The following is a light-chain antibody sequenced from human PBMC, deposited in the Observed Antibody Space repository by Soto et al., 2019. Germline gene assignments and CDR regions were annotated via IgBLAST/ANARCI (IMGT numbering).Light chain of an antibody. CDR1: SGSIASGY. Sequence: NFMLTQPHSVSESPGKTVTISCTGSSGSIASGYVQWYQQRPGSAPTTLIYEDNQRPAGVPERFSGSIDSSSNSASLTISGLRPEDEADYYCQSSDGNNMVFGGGTKGTVL. CDR2: EDN. V-gene: IGLV6-57*02. CDR3: QSSDGNNMV. J-gene: IGLJ2*01.